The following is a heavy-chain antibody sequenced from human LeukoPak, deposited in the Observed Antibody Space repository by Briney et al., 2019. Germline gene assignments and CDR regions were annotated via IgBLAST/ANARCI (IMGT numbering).Heavy chain of an antibody. CDR2: IYYSGDT. CDR3: ARRGQQLPVDAFDV. D-gene: IGHD6-13*01. J-gene: IGHJ3*01. Sequence: SETLSLTCSVSGSSIRSGGYYWLWIRQPPGRELEGIVRIYYSGDTYYNPSVESRVTLSLDTSKNQFSLELTAVTAADTALYYCARRGQQLPVDAFDVWGQGTMVTVSS. CDR1: GSSIRSGGYY. V-gene: IGHV4-39*07.